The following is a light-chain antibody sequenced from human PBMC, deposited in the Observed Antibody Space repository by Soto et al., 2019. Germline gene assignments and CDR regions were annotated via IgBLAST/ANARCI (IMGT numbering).Light chain of an antibody. CDR1: QSVISNY. V-gene: IGKV3-20*01. Sequence: EMVVTQSPGTLYSAPGIRATLSCRASQSVISNYIARYQQNPGQGPRLLIYGASSRSTGIPARFSGSGSGTDFTLTISRLEPEDFAVYYCQQYGRSPLTFGGGTKEEL. CDR2: GAS. CDR3: QQYGRSPLT. J-gene: IGKJ4*01.